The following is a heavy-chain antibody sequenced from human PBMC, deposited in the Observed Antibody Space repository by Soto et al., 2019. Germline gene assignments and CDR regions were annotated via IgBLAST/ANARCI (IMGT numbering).Heavy chain of an antibody. J-gene: IGHJ3*01. D-gene: IGHD3-16*02. CDR2: MNPQSGNT. V-gene: IGHV1-8*01. CDR1: GYTFTSND. Sequence: QVQLLQSGAEVKEPGPSVKVSCRASGYTFTSNDLNWVRQATGQGLEWMGWMNPQSGNTGYAQKFQGRVTMTRNTSICTGYMELRGLTYEDTAVYYCARGTRVVGLWGQGTMVTVSS. CDR3: ARGTRVVGL.